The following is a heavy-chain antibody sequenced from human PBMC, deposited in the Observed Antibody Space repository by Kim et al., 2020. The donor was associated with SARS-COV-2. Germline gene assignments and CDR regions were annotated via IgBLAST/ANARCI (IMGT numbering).Heavy chain of an antibody. D-gene: IGHD6-19*01. J-gene: IGHJ4*02. CDR3: ARVDSGWDDFDY. Sequence: SETLSLTCAVYGGSFSGYYWSWIRQPPGKGLEWIGEINHSGSTNYNPSLKSRVTISVDTSKNQFSLKLSSVTAADTAVYYCARVDSGWDDFDYGGQGTLVTVSS. V-gene: IGHV4-34*01. CDR1: GGSFSGYY. CDR2: INHSGST.